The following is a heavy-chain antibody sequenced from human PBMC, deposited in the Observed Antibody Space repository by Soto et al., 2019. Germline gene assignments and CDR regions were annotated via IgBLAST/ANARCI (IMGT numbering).Heavy chain of an antibody. CDR3: GRCSSTSCHLGADY. CDR1: GFTFSSYA. V-gene: IGHV3-30-3*01. CDR2: ISYDGINK. D-gene: IGHD2-2*01. J-gene: IGHJ4*02. Sequence: QVQLVESGGGVVQPGRSLRLSCAASGFTFSSYAMHWVDQAPGKGLEWVALISYDGINKYYAESVKGRFTISRDNSKNTLYLQMNSLRTEDTSVYYCGRCSSTSCHLGADYWGQGTLVTVSS.